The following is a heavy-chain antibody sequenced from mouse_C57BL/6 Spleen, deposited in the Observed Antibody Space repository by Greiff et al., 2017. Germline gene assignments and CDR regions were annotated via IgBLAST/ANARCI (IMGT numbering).Heavy chain of an antibody. V-gene: IGHV1-64*01. Sequence: QVQLQQPGAELVKPGASVKLSCKASGYTFTSYWMHWVKQRPGQGLEWIGMIHPNSGSTNYNEKFKGKATLTVDKSSSTAYMQLSSLTSEDSAVYYCARHYYGSSSYFDYWGQGTTRTVSS. D-gene: IGHD1-1*01. J-gene: IGHJ2*01. CDR1: GYTFTSYW. CDR3: ARHYYGSSSYFDY. CDR2: IHPNSGST.